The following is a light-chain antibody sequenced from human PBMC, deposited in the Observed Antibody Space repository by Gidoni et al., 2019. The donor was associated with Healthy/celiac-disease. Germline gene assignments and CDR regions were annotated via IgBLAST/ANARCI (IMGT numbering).Light chain of an antibody. J-gene: IGKJ1*01. Sequence: DIQMTQSPSTLSASVGDRVTITCRASPSISSWLDWYQQKPGKAPKLLIYDASSLESGVPSRFSGSGSGTEFTLTISSLQPDDFATYYCQQYNSYWTFXQXTKVEIK. CDR2: DAS. CDR3: QQYNSYWT. CDR1: PSISSW. V-gene: IGKV1-5*01.